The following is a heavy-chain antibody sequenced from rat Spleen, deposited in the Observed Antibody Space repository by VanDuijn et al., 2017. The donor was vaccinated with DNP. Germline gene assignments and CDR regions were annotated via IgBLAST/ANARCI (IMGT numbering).Heavy chain of an antibody. Sequence: EVQLVESGGDLVQPGRSLKVSCVVSGFTFNKYWMTWIRQVPGKGLEWVASITSGSGTTSYPDSVKGRFTISRDDAKDTLSLQMNSLRFDDTATYYCAKVSSAAMDAWGQGTSVTVSS. J-gene: IGHJ4*01. CDR1: GFTFNKYW. CDR3: AKVSSAAMDA. V-gene: IGHV5-31*01. CDR2: ITSGSGTT. D-gene: IGHD1-2*01.